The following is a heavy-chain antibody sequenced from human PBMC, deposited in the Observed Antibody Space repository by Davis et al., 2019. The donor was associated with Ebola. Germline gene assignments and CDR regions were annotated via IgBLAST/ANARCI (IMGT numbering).Heavy chain of an antibody. D-gene: IGHD5-24*01. CDR2: INPSGGST. CDR1: GYTFTSYY. Sequence: ASVKVSCKASGYTFTSYYMHWVRQAPGQGLEWMGIINPSGGSTSYAQKFQGRVTMTRDTSTSTVYMELSSLRSEDTAVYYCARERQGDGYNSNAFDIWGQGTMVTVSS. CDR3: ARERQGDGYNSNAFDI. J-gene: IGHJ3*02. V-gene: IGHV1-46*01.